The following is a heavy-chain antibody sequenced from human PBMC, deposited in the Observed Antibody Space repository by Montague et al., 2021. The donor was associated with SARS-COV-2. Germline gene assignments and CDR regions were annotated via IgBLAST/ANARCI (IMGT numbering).Heavy chain of an antibody. Sequence: SDTLSLTCAVHGGSLSGYYWSWIRQPPEKGPEWIGEINHSANTKYNPSLKSPVTISIDTSKNQFSLKMTSVTAADTATYYCASGIYPSGSYYNRYYYGLNIWGPGTTVIVSS. D-gene: IGHD3-10*01. V-gene: IGHV4-34*01. CDR2: INHSANT. J-gene: IGHJ6*02. CDR3: ASGIYPSGSYYNRYYYGLNI. CDR1: GGSLSGYY.